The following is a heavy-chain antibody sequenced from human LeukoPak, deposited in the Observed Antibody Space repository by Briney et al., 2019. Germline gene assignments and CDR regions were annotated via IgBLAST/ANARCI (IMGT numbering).Heavy chain of an antibody. CDR2: ISAYNGNF. CDR3: AKDIYYGSGGYPGN. D-gene: IGHD3-10*01. J-gene: IGHJ4*02. V-gene: IGHV1-18*01. CDR1: GYTFSSYG. Sequence: ASVKVSCKASGYTFSSYGITWVRQAPGQGLEWMGWISAYNGNFNYAQKFQARVTMTTGTSTSTAYLELRSLRFDDTAVYYCAKDIYYGSGGYPGNWGQGTLVTVSS.